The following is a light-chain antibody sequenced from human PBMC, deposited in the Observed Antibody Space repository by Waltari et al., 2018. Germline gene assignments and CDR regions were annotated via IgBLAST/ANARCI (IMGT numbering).Light chain of an antibody. Sequence: QSVLTQPPSASGTPGQRVTISSSGSSFNIGSNSVHWYQQLPGPAPKLLMYGNNPRPSGVPDRFSGSKSGTSASLAISGLRSEDEAIYYCATWDDSLGGLWVFGGGTKVTVL. CDR1: SFNIGSNS. CDR2: GNN. J-gene: IGLJ3*02. V-gene: IGLV1-47*01. CDR3: ATWDDSLGGLWV.